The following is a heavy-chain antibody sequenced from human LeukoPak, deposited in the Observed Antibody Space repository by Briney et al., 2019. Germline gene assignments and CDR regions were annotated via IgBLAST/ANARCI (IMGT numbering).Heavy chain of an antibody. D-gene: IGHD6-13*01. CDR1: GYTFTSYD. CDR2: MNPNSGNT. CDR3: AREGIAAAGILGPGY. Sequence: ASVNVSCKASGYTFTSYDINWVRQATGQGLEWMGWMNPNSGNTGYAQKFQGRVTMTRNTSMSTAYMELSSLRSEDTAVYYCAREGIAAAGILGPGYWGQGTLVTVSS. J-gene: IGHJ4*02. V-gene: IGHV1-8*01.